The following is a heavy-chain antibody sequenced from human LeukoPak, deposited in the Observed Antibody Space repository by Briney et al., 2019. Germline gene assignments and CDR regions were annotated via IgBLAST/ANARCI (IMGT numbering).Heavy chain of an antibody. CDR3: ARDGRSGIVEPTGGYYYYGMDV. CDR2: IYSGDST. D-gene: IGHD1-26*01. CDR1: GFSVSSNY. Sequence: GGSLTLSCAASGFSVSSNYMSWVRQGPGKGLGWVSVIYSGDSTYYADSVKGRFTISRDNSKNTLYLQMNRLRAEDTAVYYCARDGRSGIVEPTGGYYYYGMDVWGQGTTVTVSS. J-gene: IGHJ6*02. V-gene: IGHV3-53*01.